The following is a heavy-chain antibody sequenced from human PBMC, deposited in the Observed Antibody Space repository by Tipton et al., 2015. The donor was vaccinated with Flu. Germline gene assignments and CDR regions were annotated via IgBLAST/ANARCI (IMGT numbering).Heavy chain of an antibody. D-gene: IGHD3-10*01. V-gene: IGHV3-74*01. CDR2: INSDGSST. CDR1: GFTFRSYW. CDR3: AFSFVGSGSYNILGFDAFDI. J-gene: IGHJ3*02. Sequence: SLRLSCAASGFTFRSYWMHWVRQAPGKGLVWVSRINSDGSSTSYADSVKGRFTISRDNAKNTLYLQMNSLRAEDTAVYYCAFSFVGSGSYNILGFDAFDIWGQGTKVTVSS.